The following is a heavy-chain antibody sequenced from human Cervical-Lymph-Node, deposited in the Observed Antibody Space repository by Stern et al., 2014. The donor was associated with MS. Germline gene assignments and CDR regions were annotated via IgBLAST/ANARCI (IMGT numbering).Heavy chain of an antibody. Sequence: QITLKESGPVLVKPTETLMLTCTVSGFSLSNARMGVSWIRQPPGKALEWLAHICSSGEKSYSTSLKSRLTISKDPSKSQVVLTMTNMDPVDTATYFCARILYDGAYRGDYWGQGTLVTVSS. V-gene: IGHV2-26*01. CDR2: ICSSGEK. J-gene: IGHJ4*02. CDR1: GFSLSNARMG. D-gene: IGHD3-10*01. CDR3: ARILYDGAYRGDY.